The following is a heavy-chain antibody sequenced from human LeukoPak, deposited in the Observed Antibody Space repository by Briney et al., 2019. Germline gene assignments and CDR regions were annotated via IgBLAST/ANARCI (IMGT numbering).Heavy chain of an antibody. Sequence: PGGSLRLSCAASGFTFSSYAMSWVRQAPGKGLEWVSAISGSASNTYYADSVKGRFTISRDNSKNTLFLQVNSLRVEDTAVYYCARDRGPGIAAAGNDAFDIWGQGTMVTVSS. CDR2: ISGSASNT. J-gene: IGHJ3*02. CDR1: GFTFSSYA. D-gene: IGHD6-13*01. CDR3: ARDRGPGIAAAGNDAFDI. V-gene: IGHV3-23*01.